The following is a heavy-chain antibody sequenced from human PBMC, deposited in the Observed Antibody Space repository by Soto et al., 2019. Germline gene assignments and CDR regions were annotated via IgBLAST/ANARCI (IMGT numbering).Heavy chain of an antibody. J-gene: IGHJ4*02. D-gene: IGHD1-26*01. CDR1: GFTFSSYS. Sequence: GGSLRLSCAASGFTFSSYSMNWVRQAPGKGLEWVSSISSSSSYIYYADSVKGRFTISRDNAKNSLYLQMNSLRAEDTAVYYCARDRQVPGGTVDYWGQGTLVTVSS. CDR3: ARDRQVPGGTVDY. CDR2: ISSSSSYI. V-gene: IGHV3-21*01.